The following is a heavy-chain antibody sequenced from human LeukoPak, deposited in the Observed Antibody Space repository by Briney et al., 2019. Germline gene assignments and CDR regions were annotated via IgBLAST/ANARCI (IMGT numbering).Heavy chain of an antibody. Sequence: SVKVSCTASGFTFTSSAMQWVRQARGQRLEWIGWIVVGSGNTNYAQKFQGRVTITRDMSTSTAYMELSSLRSEDTAVYYCAAEPLYYDFWSEHRRFDPWGQGTLVTVSS. D-gene: IGHD3-3*01. CDR2: IVVGSGNT. CDR3: AAEPLYYDFWSEHRRFDP. J-gene: IGHJ5*02. V-gene: IGHV1-58*02. CDR1: GFTFTSSA.